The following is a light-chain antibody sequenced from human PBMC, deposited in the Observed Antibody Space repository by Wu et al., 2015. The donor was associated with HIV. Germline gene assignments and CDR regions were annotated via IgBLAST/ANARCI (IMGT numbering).Light chain of an antibody. CDR1: QSITYY. V-gene: IGKV3-20*01. CDR2: DVS. J-gene: IGKJ4*01. Sequence: EVVLTQSPATLSLSPGDRATLSCRASQSITYYLAWYQQKPGQALRLLIHDVSSRATGIPGRFSGSGSGTDFTLTISSLEPEDFAVYYCQQYGSSPLTFGGGTKVEIK. CDR3: QQYGSSPLT.